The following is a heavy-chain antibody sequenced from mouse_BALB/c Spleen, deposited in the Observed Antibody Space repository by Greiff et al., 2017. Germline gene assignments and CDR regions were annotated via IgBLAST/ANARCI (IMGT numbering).Heavy chain of an antibody. J-gene: IGHJ3*01. CDR3: TEAYYGNYGFAY. V-gene: IGHV1-15*01. CDR1: GYTFTDYE. CDR2: IDPETGGT. Sequence: QVQLQQSGAELVRPGASVTLSCKASGYTFTDYEMHWVKQTPVHGLEWIGAIDPETGGTAYNQKFKGKATLTADKSSSTAYMELRSLTSEDSAVYYCTEAYYGNYGFAYWGQGTLVTVSA. D-gene: IGHD2-10*01.